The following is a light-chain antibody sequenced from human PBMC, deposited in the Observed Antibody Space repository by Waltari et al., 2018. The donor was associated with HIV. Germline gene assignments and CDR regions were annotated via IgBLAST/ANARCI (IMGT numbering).Light chain of an antibody. CDR3: QQYGKWPPWT. CDR1: QSVTYN. CDR2: GAA. Sequence: EIVLTQSPATLSVSPGETVTLSCRASQSVTYNLAWYQQKPGQDPRLLIYGAATRATGIPARFSGRGSGTEFALTISSLQSEDFAVYYCQQYGKWPPWTFGQGTKVEIK. J-gene: IGKJ1*01. V-gene: IGKV3-15*01.